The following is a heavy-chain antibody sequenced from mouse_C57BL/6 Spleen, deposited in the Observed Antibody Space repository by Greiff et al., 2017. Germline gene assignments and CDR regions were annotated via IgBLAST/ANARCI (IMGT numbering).Heavy chain of an antibody. CDR1: GFTFSDYY. Sequence: EVKLMASEGGLVQPGSSMKLSCTASGFTFSDYYMALVRQVPEQGLEWVANINYDGSSTYYLDSLKCRFIISRDNAKNSLYLQMSSLKSEDTATYYCARGGLGLDYWGQGTTLTVSS. V-gene: IGHV5-16*01. J-gene: IGHJ2*01. D-gene: IGHD4-1*01. CDR3: ARGGLGLDY. CDR2: INYDGSST.